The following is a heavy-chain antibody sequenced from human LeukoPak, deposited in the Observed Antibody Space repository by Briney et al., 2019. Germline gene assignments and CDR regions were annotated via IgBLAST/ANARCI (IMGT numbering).Heavy chain of an antibody. D-gene: IGHD3-9*01. CDR3: ARIRVDLSTGSYYYGMDV. CDR1: GHTFTRHD. J-gene: IGHJ6*02. CDR2: MNPYSGDT. V-gene: IGHV1-8*01. Sequence: ASVMVSFKASGHTFTRHDINWVRQATGQGLEWMGWMNPYSGDTGYAQKFQGRVTMTRNTSISTAYMELSSLRSDDTAVYYCARIRVDLSTGSYYYGMDVWGQGTTVTVSS.